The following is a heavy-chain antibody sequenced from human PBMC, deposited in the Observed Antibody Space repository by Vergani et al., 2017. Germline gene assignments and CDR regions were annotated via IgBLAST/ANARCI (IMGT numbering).Heavy chain of an antibody. Sequence: QVQLVESGGGLVNPGGSLRLPCASSGFTFSDYYMSWLRQAPGKGLEWVSYISSSGSTIYYADSAKGRFTISRDNAKYSLYLQMNSLRAEDTAVYYCAREWVVESIAARLSAFDIWGQGTMVTVSS. V-gene: IGHV3-11*01. CDR2: ISSSGSTI. CDR3: AREWVVESIAARLSAFDI. CDR1: GFTFSDYY. J-gene: IGHJ3*02. D-gene: IGHD6-6*01.